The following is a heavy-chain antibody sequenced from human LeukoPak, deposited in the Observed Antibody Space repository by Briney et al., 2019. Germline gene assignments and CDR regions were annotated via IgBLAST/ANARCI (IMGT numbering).Heavy chain of an antibody. Sequence: GGSLRLSCAASGFTFSSYAMSWVRQAPGKGLEWVSAISGSGGSTYYADSVKGRFTISRDNSKNTLYLQMNSLRAEDTAVYYCAKDPITMIVVVIPYYFDYWDQGTLVTVSS. D-gene: IGHD3-22*01. J-gene: IGHJ4*02. CDR2: ISGSGGST. CDR1: GFTFSSYA. CDR3: AKDPITMIVVVIPYYFDY. V-gene: IGHV3-23*01.